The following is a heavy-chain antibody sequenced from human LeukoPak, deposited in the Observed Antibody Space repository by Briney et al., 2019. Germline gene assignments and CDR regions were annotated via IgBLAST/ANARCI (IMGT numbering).Heavy chain of an antibody. CDR3: ARGYCSGGSCYIFDY. Sequence: SETLSLTCTVSGGSISGYYWSWIRQPAGKGLEWIGRIYTSGSTNYNPSLKSRVTMSVDTSKNQFFLKLTSVTAADTAVYYCARGYCSGGSCYIFDYWGQGTLVTVSS. CDR1: GGSISGYY. V-gene: IGHV4-4*07. CDR2: IYTSGST. D-gene: IGHD2-15*01. J-gene: IGHJ4*02.